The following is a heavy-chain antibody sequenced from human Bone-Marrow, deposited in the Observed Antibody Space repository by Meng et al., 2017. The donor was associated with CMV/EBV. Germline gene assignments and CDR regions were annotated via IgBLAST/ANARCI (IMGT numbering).Heavy chain of an antibody. CDR2: IIPIFGTA. CDR3: ARASGYDVNYYYYYGMDV. CDR1: GYTFTRND. V-gene: IGHV1-69*05. Sequence: SVKVSCKTSGYTFTRNDINWVRQATGQGLEWMGGIIPIFGTANYAQKFQGRVTITTDESTSTAYMELSSLRSEDTAVYYCARASGYDVNYYYYYGMDVWGQGTTVSVSS. D-gene: IGHD5-12*01. J-gene: IGHJ6*02.